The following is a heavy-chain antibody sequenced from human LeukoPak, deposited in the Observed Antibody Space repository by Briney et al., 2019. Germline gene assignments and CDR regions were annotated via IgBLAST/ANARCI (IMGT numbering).Heavy chain of an antibody. Sequence: SGPTLVNPTQTLTLTCTFTGFSLSTRGVGVGWIRQPPGKALEWLALIYWDDDKVYSPPLQSRLTITKDTSKNQVVPTMTNMAPVDTATYYCAHRPYTSGCFDHWGQGTLVTVSS. V-gene: IGHV2-5*02. D-gene: IGHD6-25*01. CDR2: IYWDDDK. CDR1: GFSLSTRGVG. CDR3: AHRPYTSGCFDH. J-gene: IGHJ4*02.